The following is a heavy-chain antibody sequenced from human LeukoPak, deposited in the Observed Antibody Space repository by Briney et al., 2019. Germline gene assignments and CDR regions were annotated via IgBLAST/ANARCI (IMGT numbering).Heavy chain of an antibody. J-gene: IGHJ4*02. V-gene: IGHV4-34*01. Sequence: PSETLSLTCAVYSGSFRGYYWSWIRQPPGKGLEWIGEINHSGSTNYNPSLKSRVTISVDTSKNQFSLKLSSVTAADTAVYYCARPRGYNLSGLGYWGQGTLVTVSS. D-gene: IGHD5-24*01. CDR2: INHSGST. CDR3: ARPRGYNLSGLGY. CDR1: SGSFRGYY.